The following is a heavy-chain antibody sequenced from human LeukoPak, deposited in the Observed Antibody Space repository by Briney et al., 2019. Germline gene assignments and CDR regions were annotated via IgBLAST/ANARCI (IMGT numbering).Heavy chain of an antibody. CDR2: ISCSSDYI. J-gene: IGHJ4*02. CDR1: GFTFSSFT. Sequence: PGGSLRLSCLASGFTFSSFTLNWVRQAPGKGLEWVSSISCSSDYIYYTDSVKGRFTVSRDNAKNSLFLQMNTLRAEDTAVYYCARRGHYGDYYFDYWGQGTLVTVSS. CDR3: ARRGHYGDYYFDY. V-gene: IGHV3-21*06. D-gene: IGHD4-17*01.